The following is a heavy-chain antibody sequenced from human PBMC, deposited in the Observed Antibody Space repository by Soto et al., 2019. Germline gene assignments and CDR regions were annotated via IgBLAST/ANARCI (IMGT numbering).Heavy chain of an antibody. CDR2: ISGSGGST. D-gene: IGHD3-3*01. CDR1: GFTFSSYA. J-gene: IGHJ6*03. Sequence: PGGSLRLSCAASGFTFSSYAMSWVRQAPGKGLEWVSAISGSGGSTYYADSVKGRFTISRDNSKNTLYLQMNSLRAEDTAVYYCAKWGYDFWSGYSAYYYYYYMDVWGKGTTVTVSS. CDR3: AKWGYDFWSGYSAYYYYYYMDV. V-gene: IGHV3-23*01.